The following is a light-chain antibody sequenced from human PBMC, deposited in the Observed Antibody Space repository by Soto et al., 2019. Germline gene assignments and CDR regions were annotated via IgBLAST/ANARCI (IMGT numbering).Light chain of an antibody. J-gene: IGLJ2*01. CDR2: DVS. V-gene: IGLV2-14*01. CDR3: SSYTSSSTLV. CDR1: SSDVGGYNY. Sequence: QAVVTQPASVSGSPGQSITISCTGTSSDVGGYNYVSWYQQHPGKAPKLMIYDVSNRPSGVSNRFSGSKSGNTVSLTISGLQAEDEADYYCSSYTSSSTLVFGGGTKLTVL.